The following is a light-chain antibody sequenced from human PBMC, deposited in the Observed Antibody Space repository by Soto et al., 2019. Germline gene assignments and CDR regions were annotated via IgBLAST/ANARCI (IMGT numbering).Light chain of an antibody. CDR2: DAS. CDR1: QDISDS. CDR3: QQYASLPLT. J-gene: IGKJ4*01. Sequence: DIQMTQSPSSLSASVGDRLTLTCQASQDISDSLIWYQVKPGNAPQLLMFDASKLETGVPSRFSGSGSGKDFTFTISSLQPEDFATYYCQQYASLPLTFSGGTKVEIK. V-gene: IGKV1-33*01.